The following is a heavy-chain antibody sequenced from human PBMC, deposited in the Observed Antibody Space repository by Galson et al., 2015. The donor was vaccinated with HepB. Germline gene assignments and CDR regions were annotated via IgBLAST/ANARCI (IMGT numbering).Heavy chain of an antibody. CDR3: ARDRARLVVPAAIDY. CDR1: GFTFSSYG. J-gene: IGHJ4*02. V-gene: IGHV3-33*01. D-gene: IGHD2-2*02. CDR2: IWYDGSNK. Sequence: SLRLSCAASGFTFSSYGMHWVRQAPGKGLEWVAVIWYDGSNKYYADSVKGRFTISRDNSKNTLYLQMNSLRAEDTAVYYYARDRARLVVPAAIDYWGQGTLVTVSS.